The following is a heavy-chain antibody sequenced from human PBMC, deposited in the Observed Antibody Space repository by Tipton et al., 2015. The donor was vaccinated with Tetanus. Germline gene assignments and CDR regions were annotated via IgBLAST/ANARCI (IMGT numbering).Heavy chain of an antibody. CDR3: AGSRPGIFFDY. V-gene: IGHV3-23*01. CDR2: ISVSGATI. CDR1: GLSLSRDT. Sequence: SLRLSCAASGLSLSRDTMNWVRQAPGKGLEWISYISVSGATIFYADSVKGRFTISRDNSKNMLYLQMNSLRAEDTAVYYCAGSRPGIFFDYWGQGALVTVSS. J-gene: IGHJ4*02.